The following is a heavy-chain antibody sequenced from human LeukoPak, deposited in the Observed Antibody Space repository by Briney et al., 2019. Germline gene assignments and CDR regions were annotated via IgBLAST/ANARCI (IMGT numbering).Heavy chain of an antibody. Sequence: VASVKVSCKASGGTFSSYAISWVRQAPGQGLEWMGGIIPIFGTANYAQKFQGRVTITADESTSTAYMELSSLRSEDKAVYYCARGPTQQYQLLXXFDPWGQGTLVTVSS. D-gene: IGHD2-2*01. CDR1: GGTFSSYA. CDR3: ARGPTQQYQLLXXFDP. V-gene: IGHV1-69*13. J-gene: IGHJ5*02. CDR2: IIPIFGTA.